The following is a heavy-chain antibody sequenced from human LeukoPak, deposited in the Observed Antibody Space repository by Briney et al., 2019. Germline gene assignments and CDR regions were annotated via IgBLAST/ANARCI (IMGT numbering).Heavy chain of an antibody. J-gene: IGHJ4*02. CDR2: IWYDGSNK. Sequence: GRSLRLSCAASGFTFSSYGMHWVRQAPGKGLEWVAVIWYDGSNKYYADSVKGRFTISRDNSKNTLYLQMNSLRAEDTAVYYCARGGEDIVVVPAAMRGYYFDYWGQGTLVTVSS. CDR3: ARGGEDIVVVPAAMRGYYFDY. D-gene: IGHD2-2*01. CDR1: GFTFSSYG. V-gene: IGHV3-33*01.